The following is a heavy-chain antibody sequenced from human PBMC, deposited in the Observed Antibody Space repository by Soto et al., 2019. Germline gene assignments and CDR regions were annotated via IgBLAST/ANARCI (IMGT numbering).Heavy chain of an antibody. D-gene: IGHD4-17*01. CDR1: GGAISNYY. CDR2: VFSSGST. J-gene: IGHJ6*02. Sequence: HVQLRDAGPRLVKPSETLSRTCTVTGGAISNYYWSWIRQPPGKGLEWIGYVFSSGSTNYNPSLKRRVTIAVDTCKNQFALKLTSVTAADTAVYFCARDTPLTDVDYDEDYYSGMDVWCQGTTVTVSS. V-gene: IGHV4-59*01. CDR3: ARDTPLTDVDYDEDYYSGMDV.